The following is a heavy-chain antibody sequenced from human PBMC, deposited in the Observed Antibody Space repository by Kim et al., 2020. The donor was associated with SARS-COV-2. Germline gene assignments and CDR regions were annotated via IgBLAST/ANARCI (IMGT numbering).Heavy chain of an antibody. CDR2: IVVGSGNT. CDR1: GFTFTSSA. D-gene: IGHD6-19*01. V-gene: IGHV1-58*01. J-gene: IGHJ6*02. CDR3: AAAGSGSGWSPRYYYGMDV. Sequence: SVKVSCKASGFTFTSSAVQWVRQARGQRLEWIGWIVVGSGNTNYAQKFQERVTITRDMSTSTAYMELSSLRSEDTAVYYCAAAGSGSGWSPRYYYGMDVWGQGTTVTVSS.